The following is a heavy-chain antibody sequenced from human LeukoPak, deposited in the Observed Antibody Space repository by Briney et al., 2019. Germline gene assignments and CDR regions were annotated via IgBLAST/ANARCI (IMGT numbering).Heavy chain of an antibody. CDR1: GYTFTSYD. Sequence: GASVKVSCKASGYTFTSYDINWVRQATGQGLEWMGWMNPNSGNTGYAQKFQGRVTMTRNTFISTAYMELSSLRSEDTAVYYCARSPIIAVALRGVFDYWGQGTLVTVSS. V-gene: IGHV1-8*01. CDR2: MNPNSGNT. D-gene: IGHD6-19*01. J-gene: IGHJ4*02. CDR3: ARSPIIAVALRGVFDY.